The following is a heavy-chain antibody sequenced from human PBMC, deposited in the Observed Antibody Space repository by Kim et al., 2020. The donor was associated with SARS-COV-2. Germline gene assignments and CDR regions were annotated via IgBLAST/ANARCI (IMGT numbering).Heavy chain of an antibody. Sequence: GGSLRLSCAASGFTVSSNSMSWVRQAPGSGLEWVSVIYSGGNTYYADSMKGRFTISRDSSKNTLYLQMNSLRGDDTAVYFCAREGVRGLNSFGGMDVWGQGTTVTVSS. D-gene: IGHD3-10*01. CDR1: GFTVSSNS. V-gene: IGHV3-53*01. CDR2: IYSGGNT. CDR3: AREGVRGLNSFGGMDV. J-gene: IGHJ6*02.